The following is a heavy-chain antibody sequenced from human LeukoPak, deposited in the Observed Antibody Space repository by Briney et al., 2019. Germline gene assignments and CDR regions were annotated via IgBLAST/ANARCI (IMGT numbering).Heavy chain of an antibody. D-gene: IGHD4-17*01. Sequence: SETLFLTCTVSGGSISSSSYYWGWIRQPPGKGLEWIGNIYYSGSTYYNPSLKSRVTISVDTSKNQFSLKLSSVTAADTAVYYCARQDYGDYAFDYWGQGTLVTVSS. CDR2: IYYSGST. V-gene: IGHV4-39*01. CDR1: GGSISSSSYY. J-gene: IGHJ4*02. CDR3: ARQDYGDYAFDY.